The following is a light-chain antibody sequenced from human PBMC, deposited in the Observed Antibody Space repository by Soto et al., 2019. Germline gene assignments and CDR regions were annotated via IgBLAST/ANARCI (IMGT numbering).Light chain of an antibody. V-gene: IGKV1-6*01. J-gene: IGKJ1*01. CDR1: QGIRND. CDR2: VAS. CDR3: LQDYNYPWT. Sequence: ASQMTQSPSSLSASVGDRVTITCRARQGIRNDLSWYQQKPGKAPKLLIYVASTLQSGVPSRFSGSSSGTDFTLTISSLQPEECATYYCLQDYNYPWTFGQGTKLEI.